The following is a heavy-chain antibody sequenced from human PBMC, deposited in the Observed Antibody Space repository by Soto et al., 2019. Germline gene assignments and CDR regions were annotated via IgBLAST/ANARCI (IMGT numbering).Heavy chain of an antibody. CDR1: GGSISSGGYY. V-gene: IGHV4-31*03. CDR3: ARAKGASTMIEGFDP. CDR2: IYYSGST. D-gene: IGHD3-22*01. J-gene: IGHJ5*02. Sequence: SETLSLTCTVSGGSISSGGYYWSWIRQHPGKGLEWIGYIYYSGSTYYNPSLKSRVTISVDTSKNQFSLKLSSVTAADTAVYYCARAKGASTMIEGFDPWGQGTLVTVSS.